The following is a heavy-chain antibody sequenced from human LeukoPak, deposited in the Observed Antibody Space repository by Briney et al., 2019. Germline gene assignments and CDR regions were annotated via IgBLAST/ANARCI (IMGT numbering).Heavy chain of an antibody. D-gene: IGHD3-16*02. CDR1: GGSISSYY. J-gene: IGHJ4*02. CDR3: ARYVWGSYPTFEDY. CDR2: ICYSGST. V-gene: IGHV4-59*01. Sequence: SETLSLTCTVSGGSISSYYWNWIRQPPGKGLEWIGYICYSGSTNYNTSLKSRLTISVDTSKNQFSLKLSSVTAADTAVYYCARYVWGSYPTFEDYWGQGTLVTVSS.